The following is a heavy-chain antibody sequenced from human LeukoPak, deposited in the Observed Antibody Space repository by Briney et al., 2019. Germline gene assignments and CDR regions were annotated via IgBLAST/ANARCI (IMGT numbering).Heavy chain of an antibody. CDR2: IYYLGAT. J-gene: IGHJ4*02. CDR3: AREDRFSTSRGDH. Sequence: KSSETLSLTCTVSGGSINNYYWGWIRQPPGKGLEWIATIYYLGATQYNPSLKSRVTISVDTSKNQFSLKVNSVTAADTAVYYCAREDRFSTSRGDHWGLGTLVTVSS. CDR1: GGSINNYY. V-gene: IGHV4-59*12. D-gene: IGHD2-2*01.